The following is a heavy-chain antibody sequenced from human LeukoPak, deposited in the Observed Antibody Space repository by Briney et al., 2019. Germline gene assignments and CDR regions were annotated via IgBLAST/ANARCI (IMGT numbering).Heavy chain of an antibody. CDR2: ISAYNGNT. CDR3: ARGHADYDTLTGYSIYALDV. Sequence: EASVKVSCKASGYTFTSYGINWVRQAPGQGLEWMGWISAYNGNTNYAQKLQGRVTMTRSTDISTAYMELSSLSSEDTAVYYCARGHADYDTLTGYSIYALDVWGQGTTVTVSS. CDR1: GYTFTSYG. J-gene: IGHJ6*02. D-gene: IGHD3-9*01. V-gene: IGHV1-18*01.